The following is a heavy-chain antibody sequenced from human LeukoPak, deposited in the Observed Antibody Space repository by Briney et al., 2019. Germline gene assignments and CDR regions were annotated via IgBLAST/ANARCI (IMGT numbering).Heavy chain of an antibody. CDR3: ARVGQDYYYYMDV. CDR2: IIPIFGTA. Sequence: RRAAVKVSCKASGGTFSSYAISWVRQPPGQGREWMGGIIPIFGTANYAQKFQGRVTITADESTSTAYMELSSMRSEDTAVYYCARVGQDYYYYMDVWGKGATVTVSS. J-gene: IGHJ6*03. V-gene: IGHV1-69*01. CDR1: GGTFSSYA.